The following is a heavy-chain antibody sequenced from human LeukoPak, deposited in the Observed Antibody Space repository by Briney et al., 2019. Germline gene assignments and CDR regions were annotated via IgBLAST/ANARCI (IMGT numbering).Heavy chain of an antibody. Sequence: SETLSLTCTVSGGSISSSSYYWGWIRQPPGKGLEWIGSIYYSGSTYYNPSLKSRVTISVDTSKNQFSLKLSSLTAADTAVYYCARQGLRDPTYYYYYMDVWGKGTTVTISS. CDR1: GGSISSSSYY. D-gene: IGHD3-10*01. J-gene: IGHJ6*03. CDR3: ARQGLRDPTYYYYYMDV. V-gene: IGHV4-39*01. CDR2: IYYSGST.